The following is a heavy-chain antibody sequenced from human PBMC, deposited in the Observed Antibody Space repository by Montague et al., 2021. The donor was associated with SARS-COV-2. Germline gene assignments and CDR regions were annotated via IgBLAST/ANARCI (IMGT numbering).Heavy chain of an antibody. CDR1: GGSISSYS. Sequence: SETLSLTCTVSGGSISSYSWSWIRQPPGKGLEWIGYIYYSGSTTYNPSLKSRVTMSVDSSENQFSLKLNSVAAADTAVYYCARTLAVAGFDYWGQGTLVTVSS. V-gene: IGHV4-59*01. D-gene: IGHD6-19*01. J-gene: IGHJ4*02. CDR3: ARTLAVAGFDY. CDR2: IYYSGST.